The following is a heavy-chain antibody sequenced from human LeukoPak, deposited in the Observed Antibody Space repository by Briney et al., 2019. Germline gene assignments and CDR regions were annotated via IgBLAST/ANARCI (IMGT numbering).Heavy chain of an antibody. CDR2: INPNSGGT. CDR3: ARGVTGIYYYYYMDV. CDR1: GYTFTGYY. V-gene: IGHV1-2*02. D-gene: IGHD3-10*01. Sequence: ASVKVSCKASGYTFTGYYIHWVRQAPGQGLEWMGWINPNSGGTNYAQKFQGRVTMTRDTSISTAYMELSRLNSDDTAVYYCARGVTGIYYYYYMDVWGKGTTVTFSS. J-gene: IGHJ6*03.